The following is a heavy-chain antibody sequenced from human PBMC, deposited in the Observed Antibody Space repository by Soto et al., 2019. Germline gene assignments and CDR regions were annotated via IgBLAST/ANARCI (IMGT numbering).Heavy chain of an antibody. D-gene: IGHD1-26*01. J-gene: IGHJ4*02. CDR3: ARAELVGATDY. CDR1: GGSIISGGYY. CDR2: IYYSGST. V-gene: IGHV4-31*03. Sequence: PSETLSLTCTVPGGSIISGGYYFICIRQHPWKGLELIGYIYYSGSTYYNPSLKSRVTISVDTSKNQFSLKLSSVTAADTAVYYCARAELVGATDYWGQGTLVTV.